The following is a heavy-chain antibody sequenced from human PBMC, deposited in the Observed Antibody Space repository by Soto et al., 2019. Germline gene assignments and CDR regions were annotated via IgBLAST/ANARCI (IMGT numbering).Heavy chain of an antibody. Sequence: SGPTLVNPTQTLTLTCTFSGFSLSTSGVGVGWIRQPPGKALEWPALIYWDDDKRYSPSLKSRLTITKDTSKNQVVLTMTNMDPVDTATYYCAHSVKGPVYCSSTSCYDLLGFDYWGQGTLVTVSS. J-gene: IGHJ4*02. CDR3: AHSVKGPVYCSSTSCYDLLGFDY. CDR2: IYWDDDK. CDR1: GFSLSTSGVG. V-gene: IGHV2-5*02. D-gene: IGHD2-2*01.